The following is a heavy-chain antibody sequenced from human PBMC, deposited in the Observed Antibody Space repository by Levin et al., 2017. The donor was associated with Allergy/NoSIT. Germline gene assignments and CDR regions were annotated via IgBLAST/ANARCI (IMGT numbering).Heavy chain of an antibody. Sequence: PGGSLRLSCAASGFTFSSYSMNWVRQAPGKGLEWVSYISSSSSTIYYADSVKGRFTISRDNAKNSLYLQMNSLRDEDTAVYYCARGVGGWIYYYYGMDVWGQGTTVTVSS. J-gene: IGHJ6*02. D-gene: IGHD1-26*01. CDR3: ARGVGGWIYYYYGMDV. CDR1: GFTFSSYS. V-gene: IGHV3-48*02. CDR2: ISSSSSTI.